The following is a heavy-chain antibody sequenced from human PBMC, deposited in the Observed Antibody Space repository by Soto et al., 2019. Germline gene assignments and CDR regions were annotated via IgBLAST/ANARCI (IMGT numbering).Heavy chain of an antibody. D-gene: IGHD2-2*01. CDR2: FHYSGRT. CDR3: ARLAGYCSGTSCYGYYGMDV. J-gene: IGHJ6*02. CDR1: GGSISSGDYS. Sequence: SETLSLTCTVSGGSISSGDYSWGWIRQPPGKGLEWIGTFHYSGRTYYSPSLESRVTISVDTSKNQFSLKVSSVTAADTAVFYCARLAGYCSGTSCYGYYGMDVWGQGTTVTVSS. V-gene: IGHV4-39*01.